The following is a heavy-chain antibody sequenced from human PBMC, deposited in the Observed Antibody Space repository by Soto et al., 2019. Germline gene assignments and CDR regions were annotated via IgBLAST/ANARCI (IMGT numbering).Heavy chain of an antibody. CDR1: GFTFSSYW. D-gene: IGHD3-10*01. J-gene: IGHJ3*02. Sequence: GGSLRLSCAASGFTFSSYWMSWVRQAPGKGLEWVANIKQDGSEKYYVDSVKGRFTISRDNAKNSLYLQMNSLRAEDTAVYYCATGSGSYRDDAFDIWGQGTMVT. CDR3: ATGSGSYRDDAFDI. CDR2: IKQDGSEK. V-gene: IGHV3-7*01.